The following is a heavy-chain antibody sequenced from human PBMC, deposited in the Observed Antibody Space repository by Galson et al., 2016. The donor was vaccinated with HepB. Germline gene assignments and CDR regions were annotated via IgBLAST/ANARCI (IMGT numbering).Heavy chain of an antibody. D-gene: IGHD5-12*01. CDR3: AKDGVRSGYSYFDY. CDR1: GFTFGSYA. J-gene: IGHJ4*02. V-gene: IGHV3-23*01. Sequence: SLRLSCAASGFTFGSYAMTWVRQAPGKGLEWVSSITGSTGVTYYADSVRARFTISRDNSKNTLHLQMNSPRADDTAVYYCAKDGVRSGYSYFDYWGRGTLVTVSS. CDR2: ITGSTGVT.